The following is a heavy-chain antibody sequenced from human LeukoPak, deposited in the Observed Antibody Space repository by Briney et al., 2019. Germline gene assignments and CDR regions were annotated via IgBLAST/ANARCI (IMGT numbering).Heavy chain of an antibody. CDR1: EFTFSSYG. J-gene: IGHJ4*02. Sequence: GGSLRLSCAASEFTFSSYGMHWVRQAPGKGLEWVAVISSDGSNKYYADSVKGRFTISRDNSKNTLYLQMNSLRAEDTAVYYCAKAKTQAMVLPGNYWGQGTLVTVSS. CDR3: AKAKTQAMVLPGNY. CDR2: ISSDGSNK. D-gene: IGHD5-18*01. V-gene: IGHV3-30*18.